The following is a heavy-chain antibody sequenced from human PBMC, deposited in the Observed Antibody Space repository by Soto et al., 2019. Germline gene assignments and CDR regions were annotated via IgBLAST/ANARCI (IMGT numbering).Heavy chain of an antibody. J-gene: IGHJ4*02. Sequence: SETLSLTCAVSGGSISSGGYSWSWIRQPPGKGLEWIGYIYHSGSTYYNPSLKSRVTISVDRSKNQFSLKLSSVTAADTAVYYCARVAMVRGVTVFDYWGQGTLVTVSS. CDR2: IYHSGST. CDR1: GGSISSGGYS. V-gene: IGHV4-30-2*01. CDR3: ARVAMVRGVTVFDY. D-gene: IGHD3-10*01.